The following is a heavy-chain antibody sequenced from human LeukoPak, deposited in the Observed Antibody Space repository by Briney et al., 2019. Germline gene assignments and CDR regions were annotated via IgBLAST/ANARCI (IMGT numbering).Heavy chain of an antibody. CDR2: ISGSGDST. CDR3: AKDRLLNCRGDCYIFDY. Sequence: GGSLRLSCVASGFTLRSYVMNRVRQTPGKGLEWVSSISGSGDSTFYADSVKGRFSISRDNSKNTLYLQVNGLRTEDTAVYYCAKDRLLNCRGDCYIFDYWGQGTVVTVSS. CDR1: GFTLRSYV. V-gene: IGHV3-23*01. J-gene: IGHJ4*02. D-gene: IGHD2-21*02.